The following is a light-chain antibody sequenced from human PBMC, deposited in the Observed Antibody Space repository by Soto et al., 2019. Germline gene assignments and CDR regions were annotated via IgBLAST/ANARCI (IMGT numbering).Light chain of an antibody. Sequence: DIQLTQSPSFLSASVGDRVTITCRARQGISSYLAWYQQTPGKAPKLLIYAASTLQSGVPSRFSGSGSGTEFTLTISSLQPEDFATYYCQQLNSYPLTFGGGTKVEIK. CDR3: QQLNSYPLT. J-gene: IGKJ4*01. CDR1: QGISSY. CDR2: AAS. V-gene: IGKV1-9*01.